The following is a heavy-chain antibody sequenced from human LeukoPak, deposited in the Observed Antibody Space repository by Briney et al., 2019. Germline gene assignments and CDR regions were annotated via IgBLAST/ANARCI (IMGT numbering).Heavy chain of an antibody. J-gene: IGHJ6*03. CDR1: GGSISSSSYY. D-gene: IGHD2-15*01. CDR2: IYYSGST. V-gene: IGHV4-39*07. CDR3: ARGMVFDPRGIFWYTRYCSGGSCYGPYYYYMDV. Sequence: ASETLSLTCTVSGGSISSSSYYWGWIRQPPGKGLEWIGSIYYSGSTYYNPSLKSRVTISVDTSKNQFSLKLSSVTAADTAVYYCARGMVFDPRGIFWYTRYCSGGSCYGPYYYYMDVWGKGTTVTVSS.